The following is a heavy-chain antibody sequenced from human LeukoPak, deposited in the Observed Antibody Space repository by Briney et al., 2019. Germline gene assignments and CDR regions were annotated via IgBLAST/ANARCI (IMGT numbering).Heavy chain of an antibody. Sequence: GGSLRLSCAASGFTFDDYAMHWVRQAPGKGLEWVSGISWNSGSIGYADSVKGRFTISRDNSKNTLYLQMNSLRAEDTAVYYCAREGVVVPADRYFDYWGQGTLVTVSS. CDR3: AREGVVVPADRYFDY. CDR1: GFTFDDYA. J-gene: IGHJ4*02. D-gene: IGHD2-2*01. CDR2: ISWNSGSI. V-gene: IGHV3-9*01.